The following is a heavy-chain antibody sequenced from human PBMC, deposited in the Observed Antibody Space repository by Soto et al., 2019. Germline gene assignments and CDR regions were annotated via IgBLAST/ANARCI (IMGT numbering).Heavy chain of an antibody. J-gene: IGHJ4*01. Sequence: SETLSLTCTVSGGSMISYYWSWIRQSPGKGLEWIGYIHHSGSTLYNPSLRNRATVLLDMPNNQFSLWLTSATAADTALYFCAREGRSPNVWDWDYWGQGTRVTVSS. D-gene: IGHD3-9*01. CDR3: AREGRSPNVWDWDY. V-gene: IGHV4-59*01. CDR2: IHHSGST. CDR1: GGSMISYY.